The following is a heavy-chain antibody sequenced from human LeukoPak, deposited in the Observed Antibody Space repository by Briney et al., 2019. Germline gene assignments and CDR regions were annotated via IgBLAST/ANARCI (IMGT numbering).Heavy chain of an antibody. CDR1: GASLSSYY. J-gene: IGHJ4*02. V-gene: IGHV4-59*06. CDR3: ARAIRGDMVRGAVDY. CDR2: IHSSGTT. Sequence: SETLSLTCSDSGASLSSYYWSWIRQPPGKGLEWIGHIHSSGTTFYNPSLKRRLIISEDTSKNQFSLRLSSVTAADTAIYYCARAIRGDMVRGAVDYWGQGTLVSVSS. D-gene: IGHD3-10*01.